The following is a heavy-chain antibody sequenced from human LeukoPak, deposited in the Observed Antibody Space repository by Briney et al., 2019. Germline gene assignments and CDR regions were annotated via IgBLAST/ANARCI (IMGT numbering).Heavy chain of an antibody. V-gene: IGHV3-23*01. CDR2: ISGSGGST. Sequence: GGSLRLSCAASGFTFSSYTMHWVRQAPGKGLEWVSTISGSGGSTYYADSVKGRFTISRDNSKNTVYLQMNTLRAEDTAVYYCAKDYPLDYWGQGALVTVSS. J-gene: IGHJ4*02. CDR1: GFTFSSYT. CDR3: AKDYPLDY.